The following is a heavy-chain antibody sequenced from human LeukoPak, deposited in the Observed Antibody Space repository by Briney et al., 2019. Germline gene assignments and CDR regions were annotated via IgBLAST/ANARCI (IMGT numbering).Heavy chain of an antibody. CDR2: ISYDGTNK. V-gene: IGHV3-30*18. CDR3: AKDGYSVYDRFDY. CDR1: GFTFRSYG. Sequence: QPGGSLRLSCAASGFTFRSYGMHWVRQAPGKGLEWVAVISYDGTNKYYADSVKGRFTISRDNSKNTLYLQMNSLRAEDTAVYYCAKDGYSVYDRFDYWGQGTLVTVSS. D-gene: IGHD5/OR15-5a*01. J-gene: IGHJ4*02.